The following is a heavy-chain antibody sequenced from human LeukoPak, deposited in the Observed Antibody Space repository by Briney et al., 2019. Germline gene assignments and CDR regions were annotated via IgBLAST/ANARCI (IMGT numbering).Heavy chain of an antibody. Sequence: ASVKVSCKASGYTFTGYYMHWVRQAPGQGLEWMGWINPNSGGTNYARKFQGRVTMTRDTSISTAYMELSRLRSDDTAVYYCASGFGGSGYSFDYWGQGTLVTVSS. CDR2: INPNSGGT. CDR1: GYTFTGYY. V-gene: IGHV1-2*02. CDR3: ASGFGGSGYSFDY. J-gene: IGHJ4*02. D-gene: IGHD3-22*01.